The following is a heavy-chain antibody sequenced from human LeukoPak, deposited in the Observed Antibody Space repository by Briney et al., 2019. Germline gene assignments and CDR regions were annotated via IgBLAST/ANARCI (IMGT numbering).Heavy chain of an antibody. D-gene: IGHD6-6*01. CDR2: IDTKGTRT. J-gene: IGHJ4*02. Sequence: GGSLRLSCAASGFTLSNCAMTWVRQAPGKGLEWVSGIDTKGTRTYYADSVRGRFTISRDNAKNTLYLQMNSLRAEDTAVYYCARGLAAHSSYWGQGTLVTVSS. CDR3: ARGLAAHSSY. CDR1: GFTLSNCA. V-gene: IGHV3-74*01.